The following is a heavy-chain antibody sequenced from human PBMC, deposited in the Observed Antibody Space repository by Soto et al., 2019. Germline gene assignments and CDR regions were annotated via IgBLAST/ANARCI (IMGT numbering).Heavy chain of an antibody. CDR3: AKDRRGSWSCDY. CDR2: ISYDGSNK. J-gene: IGHJ4*02. D-gene: IGHD6-13*01. CDR1: GFTFSNYG. Sequence: QVQLVESGGGVVQPGRSLRLSCAASGFTFSNYGMHWVRQAPGKGLEWVAIISYDGSNKNYADSVKGRFTISRDNSKNSLFLQMTGLGAEDTAVYYCAKDRRGSWSCDYWGQGTLVTVSS. V-gene: IGHV3-30*18.